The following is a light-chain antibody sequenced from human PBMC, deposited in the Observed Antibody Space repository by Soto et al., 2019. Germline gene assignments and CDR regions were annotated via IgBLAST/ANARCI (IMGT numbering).Light chain of an antibody. J-gene: IGLJ1*01. CDR1: SSDVGGYNY. CDR2: EVT. V-gene: IGLV2-8*01. CDR3: NSYVGSNNYV. Sequence: QSVLTQPPSASGSPGQSLTISCTGTSSDVGGYNYVSWYQQHPGKAPKLMIYEVTKRPSGVPDRFSGSKSGNTASLTVSGLQADDEADYYCNSYVGSNNYVFGTGTKVTVL.